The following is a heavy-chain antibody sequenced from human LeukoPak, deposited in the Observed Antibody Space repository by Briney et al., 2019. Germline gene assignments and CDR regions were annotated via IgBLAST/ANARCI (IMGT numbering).Heavy chain of an antibody. CDR3: ARDLHYYGSGP. V-gene: IGHV3-21*01. CDR2: ISGTSSYM. D-gene: IGHD3-10*01. Sequence: GGSLRLSCVAYGFNFRDYSMNWVRQAPGKGLDWVSGISGTSSYMYYGDSVKGRFTVSRDNAKNSLYLQMESLGVEDTAVYYCARDLHYYGSGPWGQGTLVTVSS. J-gene: IGHJ5*02. CDR1: GFNFRDYS.